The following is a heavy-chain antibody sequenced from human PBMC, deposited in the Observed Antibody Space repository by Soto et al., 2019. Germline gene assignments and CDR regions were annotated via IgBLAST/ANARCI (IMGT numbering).Heavy chain of an antibody. D-gene: IGHD3-22*01. CDR2: IYHSGST. Sequence: TRPLTCAVSGVSIRGVSYSWNWIRQPPGKGLEWIGYIYHSGSTYYNPSLKSRVTISVDRSKNQFSLRLSSVTAADTAVYYCAGDSSGYYEAFDIWGQGTMVT. CDR3: AGDSSGYYEAFDI. V-gene: IGHV4-30-2*01. J-gene: IGHJ3*02. CDR1: GVSIRGVSYS.